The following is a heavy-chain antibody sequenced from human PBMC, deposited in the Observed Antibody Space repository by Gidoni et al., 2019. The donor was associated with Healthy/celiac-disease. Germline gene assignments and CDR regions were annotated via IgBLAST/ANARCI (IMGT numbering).Heavy chain of an antibody. CDR3: ASLGWLSESNDY. CDR2: IKQDGSEK. J-gene: IGHJ4*02. V-gene: IGHV3-7*01. D-gene: IGHD5-12*01. Sequence: CAASGFTFSSYWMSWVRQAPGKGLEWVANIKQDGSEKYYVDSVKGRFTISRDNAKNSLYLQMNSLRAEDTAVYYCASLGWLSESNDYWGQGTLVTVSS. CDR1: GFTFSSYW.